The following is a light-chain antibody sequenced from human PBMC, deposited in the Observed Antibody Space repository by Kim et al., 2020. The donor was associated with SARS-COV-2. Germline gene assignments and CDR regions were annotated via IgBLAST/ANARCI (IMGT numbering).Light chain of an antibody. CDR2: EDN. CDR3: QSYDSSPWI. J-gene: IGLJ2*01. Sequence: NFMLTQPHSVSESPGKTVTISCTRSSGSIASHFVQWYQQRPGSAPTTVIYEDNQRPSGVPDRFSGSIDSSSNSASLTISGLKTEDEADYYCQSYDSSPWIFGGGTQLTVL. V-gene: IGLV6-57*03. CDR1: SGSIASHF.